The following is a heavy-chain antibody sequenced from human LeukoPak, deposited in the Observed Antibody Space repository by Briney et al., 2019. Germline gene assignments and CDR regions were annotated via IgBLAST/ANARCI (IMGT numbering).Heavy chain of an antibody. CDR2: ISASGGDT. CDR3: AKDVRRCNGGCT. Sequence: GGSLRLSCAASGFSFSTYSFSWVRLAPGRGLEWVSGISASGGDTFYADSVKGRFTISRDNSKNTLSLQMNSLRVEDTAIYYCAKDVRRCNGGCTWGQGTLVTVSS. D-gene: IGHD2-8*01. V-gene: IGHV3-23*01. J-gene: IGHJ5*02. CDR1: GFSFSTYS.